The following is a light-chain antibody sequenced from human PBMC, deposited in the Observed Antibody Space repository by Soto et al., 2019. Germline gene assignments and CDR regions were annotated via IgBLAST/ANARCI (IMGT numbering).Light chain of an antibody. CDR3: QQHNHWPS. J-gene: IGKJ2*01. V-gene: IGKV3-15*01. CDR2: GAS. CDR1: QSVASN. Sequence: EIVMTQSPATLSVSPGERATLSCRASQSVASNLAWYQQKPGQAPRLLIYGASTMATGIPARFSGSGSGTEFTLTISSLQSEDFAVYYCQQHNHWPSFGQGTKLEIK.